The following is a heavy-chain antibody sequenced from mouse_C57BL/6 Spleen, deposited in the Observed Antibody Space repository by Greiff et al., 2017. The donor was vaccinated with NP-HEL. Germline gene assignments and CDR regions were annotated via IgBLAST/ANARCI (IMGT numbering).Heavy chain of an antibody. CDR1: GYTFTSYW. D-gene: IGHD4-1*01. Sequence: LQQPGAELVKPGASVKLSCKASGYTFTSYWMQWVKQRPGQGLEWIGEIDPSDSYTNYNQKFKGKATLTVDTSSSTAYMQLSSLTSEDSAVYYCARGGLTGSGGDYWGQGTSVTVSS. J-gene: IGHJ4*01. CDR2: IDPSDSYT. V-gene: IGHV1-50*01. CDR3: ARGGLTGSGGDY.